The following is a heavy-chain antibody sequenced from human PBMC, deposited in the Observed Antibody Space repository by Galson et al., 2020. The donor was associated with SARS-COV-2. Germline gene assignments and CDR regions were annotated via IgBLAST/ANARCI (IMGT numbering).Heavy chain of an antibody. D-gene: IGHD2-2*01. CDR3: ASYCSSSSCYEWANDY. CDR1: GLTFSNYS. Sequence: GGSLRLSCAVSGLTFSNYSMNWVRQAPGKGLEWVSYISSTSNTIYYADSVKGRFTISRDNAKNSLYLQMNSLRAEDTAVYYCASYCSSSSCYEWANDYWGQGTLVTVSS. J-gene: IGHJ4*02. V-gene: IGHV3-48*01. CDR2: ISSTSNTI.